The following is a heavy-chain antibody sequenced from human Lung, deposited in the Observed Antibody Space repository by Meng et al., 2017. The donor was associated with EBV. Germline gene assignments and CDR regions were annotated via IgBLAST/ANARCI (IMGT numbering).Heavy chain of an antibody. CDR2: ISSNSRYL. J-gene: IGHJ1*01. V-gene: IGHV3-21*01. CDR3: ARDFLRADYHSGSPSV. D-gene: IGHD3-10*01. Sequence: EVQLVWSGGGVVKLGGALRLACTASGFIFSDSSMNWVRQAPGKGLGWVSSISSNSRYLYQPDSVKGLFTISRDNVQNSLYMQMHSLRAEDTAVYYCARDFLRADYHSGSPSVWGQGTLVTVSS. CDR1: GFIFSDSS.